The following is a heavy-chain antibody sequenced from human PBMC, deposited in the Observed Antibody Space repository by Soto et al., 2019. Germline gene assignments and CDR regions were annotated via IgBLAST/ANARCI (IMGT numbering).Heavy chain of an antibody. Sequence: EVQLLESGGGLVQPGGSLRLSCTASGFTFSRHAMTWVRQAPGKGLEWVSGLSDSGGSIYYADSVKGRFTISSVNSMNTLYLQMNTLRAEDTAIYYCAKVSSSWYAGFFDLWGQGTLVTVSS. D-gene: IGHD6-13*01. V-gene: IGHV3-23*01. CDR1: GFTFSRHA. J-gene: IGHJ4*02. CDR2: LSDSGGSI. CDR3: AKVSSSWYAGFFDL.